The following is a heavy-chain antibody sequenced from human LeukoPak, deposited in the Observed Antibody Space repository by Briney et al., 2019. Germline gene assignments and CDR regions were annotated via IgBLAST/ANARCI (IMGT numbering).Heavy chain of an antibody. CDR3: ARVSSGYDYYYFYYMDV. V-gene: IGHV3-15*01. CDR2: IKSKTDGGTT. CDR1: GFTFSNAW. D-gene: IGHD5-12*01. J-gene: IGHJ6*03. Sequence: PGGSLRLSCAASGFTFSNAWMSWVRQAPGKGLEWVGRIKSKTDGGTTDYAAPVKGRFTISRDESKNTLYLQMNSLRSEDTAVYYCARVSSGYDYYYFYYMDVWGKGTTVTVSS.